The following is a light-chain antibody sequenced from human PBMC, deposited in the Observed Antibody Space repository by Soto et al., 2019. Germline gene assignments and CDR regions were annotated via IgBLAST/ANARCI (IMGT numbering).Light chain of an antibody. J-gene: IGKJ2*01. CDR1: RNVRSSH. CDR3: QRYGDSPLYS. Sequence: DIVLTQSPGTLSLSPGASATLSCRASRNVRSSHLAWYQQKPGQAPRLLIYGASTRATGIPDRFSGSGSGTDFTLTISRLEPEDFAVYYCQRYGDSPLYSFGQGTKLEIK. V-gene: IGKV3-20*01. CDR2: GAS.